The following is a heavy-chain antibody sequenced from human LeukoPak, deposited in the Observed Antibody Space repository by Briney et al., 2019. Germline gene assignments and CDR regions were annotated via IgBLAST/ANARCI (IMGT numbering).Heavy chain of an antibody. CDR3: TRGNGYSSGWYHQDREYFDY. CDR1: GFTFGDYA. J-gene: IGHJ4*02. CDR2: IRSKAYGGTT. Sequence: PGRSLRLSCTASGFTFGDYAMSWVRQAPGKGLEWVGFIRSKAYGGTTEYAASVKGRFTISRDDSKSIAYLQMNSLKTKDTAVYYCTRGNGYSSGWYHQDREYFDYWGQGTLVTVSS. D-gene: IGHD6-19*01. V-gene: IGHV3-49*04.